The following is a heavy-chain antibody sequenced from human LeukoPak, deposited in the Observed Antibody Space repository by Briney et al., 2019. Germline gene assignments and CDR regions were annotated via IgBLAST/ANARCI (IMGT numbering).Heavy chain of an antibody. D-gene: IGHD6-6*01. V-gene: IGHV1-18*01. CDR1: GYDFINYG. Sequence: ASVKVSCKASGYDFINYGISWVRQAPGQGLEWMGWRSIYNGNTDYKLQGRVTMTTDTSTNTAYMEVRSLRSDDTAVYYCARGGPFPSSSSSREYYLDYWGQGTLVTV. CDR3: ARGGPFPSSSSSREYYLDY. J-gene: IGHJ4*02. CDR2: RSIYNGNT.